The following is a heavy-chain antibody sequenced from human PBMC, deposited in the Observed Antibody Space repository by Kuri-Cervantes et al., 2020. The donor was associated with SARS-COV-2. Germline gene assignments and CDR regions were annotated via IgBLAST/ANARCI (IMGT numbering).Heavy chain of an antibody. CDR3: AKDYTRSTSGNAFDI. CDR2: INPNSGGT. CDR1: GYTFTGYY. D-gene: IGHD2-2*01. J-gene: IGHJ3*02. V-gene: IGHV1-2*02. Sequence: ASVKVSCKASGYTFTGYYMHWVRQAPGQGLEWMGWINPNSGGTNYAQKFQGRVTMTRDTSTSTAYMELSRLRSDDTAVYYCAKDYTRSTSGNAFDIWGQGTMVTVSS.